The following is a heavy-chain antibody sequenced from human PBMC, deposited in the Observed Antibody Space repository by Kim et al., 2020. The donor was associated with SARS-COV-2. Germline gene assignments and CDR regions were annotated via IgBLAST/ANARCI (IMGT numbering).Heavy chain of an antibody. CDR2: IYYSGST. J-gene: IGHJ4*02. D-gene: IGHD6-13*01. CDR3: AREGSSSWDSIDY. Sequence: SETLSLTCTVSGGSVSSGSYYWSWIRQPPGKGLEWIGYIYYSGSTNYNPSLKSRVTISVDTSKNQFSLKLSSVTAADTAVYYCAREGSSSWDSIDYWGQGTLVTVSS. V-gene: IGHV4-61*01. CDR1: GGSVSSGSYY.